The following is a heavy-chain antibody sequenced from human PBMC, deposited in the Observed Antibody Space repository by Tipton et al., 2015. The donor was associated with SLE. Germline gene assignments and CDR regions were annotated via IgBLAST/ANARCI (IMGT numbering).Heavy chain of an antibody. CDR3: ARQGIYYGSGTFYDP. Sequence: GLVKPSETLSLTCTVSGGSININSYFWAWIRQPPGKGLEWIGSMHYSGSTHHNASLKSRVTISVDTSKNQFSLRLSSVTAADTAVYYCARQGIYYGSGTFYDPFGQGTLVTVSS. D-gene: IGHD3-10*01. V-gene: IGHV4-39*01. CDR1: GGSININSYF. CDR2: MHYSGST. J-gene: IGHJ5*02.